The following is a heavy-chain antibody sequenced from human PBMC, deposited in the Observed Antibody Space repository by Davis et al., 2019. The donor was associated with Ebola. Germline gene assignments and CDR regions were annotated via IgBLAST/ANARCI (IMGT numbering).Heavy chain of an antibody. CDR2: IAQGGDEL. CDR1: GFTFSGHW. Sequence: PGGSLRLSCAASGFTFSGHWMHWVRQAPGKGPEWVASIAQGGDELYYVDSVKGRFTISRDNSKNTLYLQMNSLRAEDTAVYYCARASGTGTTSSLFDYWGQGTLVTVSS. CDR3: ARASGTGTTSSLFDY. D-gene: IGHD1-1*01. V-gene: IGHV3-7*03. J-gene: IGHJ4*02.